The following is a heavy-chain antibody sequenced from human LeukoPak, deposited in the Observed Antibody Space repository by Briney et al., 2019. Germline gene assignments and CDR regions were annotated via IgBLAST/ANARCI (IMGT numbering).Heavy chain of an antibody. J-gene: IGHJ4*02. D-gene: IGHD3-22*01. CDR1: GFTFSSYA. Sequence: TGGSLRLSCAASGFTFSSYAMSWVRQAPGKGLEWVSAISGSGGSTYYADSVKGRFTISRDNSKNTLYLQMNSLRAEDTAVYYCATNYYYDSSGYYPVDYWGQGTLVTVSS. V-gene: IGHV3-23*01. CDR2: ISGSGGST. CDR3: ATNYYYDSSGYYPVDY.